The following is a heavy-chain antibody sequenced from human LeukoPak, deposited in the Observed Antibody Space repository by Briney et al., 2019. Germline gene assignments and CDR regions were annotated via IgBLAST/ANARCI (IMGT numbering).Heavy chain of an antibody. Sequence: SETLSLTCAVYGRSFSGYYWSWIRQPPGKGLEWIGEINHSGSTNYNPSLKSRVTISVDTSKNQFSLKLSSVTAADTAVYYCARVTGVFDYWGQGTLVTVSS. CDR2: INHSGST. CDR1: GRSFSGYY. V-gene: IGHV4-34*01. D-gene: IGHD1-14*01. J-gene: IGHJ4*02. CDR3: ARVTGVFDY.